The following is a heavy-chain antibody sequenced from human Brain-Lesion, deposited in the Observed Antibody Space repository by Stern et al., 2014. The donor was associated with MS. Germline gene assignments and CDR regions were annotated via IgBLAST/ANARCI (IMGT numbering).Heavy chain of an antibody. V-gene: IGHV3-30*01. D-gene: IGHD4-17*01. CDR2: ISYDGSDK. J-gene: IGHJ4*02. CDR1: GFTFSYHA. CDR3: ARGGAVTTSDYYLDY. Sequence: VQLVESWGGVVQPGRSLRLSCAASGFTFSYHAMHWVRQAPGTGLEWVALISYDGSDKNDADSVKGRFTISRDNSRNTLYLQMNSLRVDDTAVYYCARGGAVTTSDYYLDYWGQGILVTVSS.